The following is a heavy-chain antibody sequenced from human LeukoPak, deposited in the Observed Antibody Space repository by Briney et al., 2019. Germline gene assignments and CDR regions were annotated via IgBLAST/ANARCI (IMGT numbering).Heavy chain of an antibody. J-gene: IGHJ4*02. CDR2: ISGSGGST. D-gene: IGHD6-19*01. CDR3: ARDPSSGWSYGYYFDY. V-gene: IGHV3-23*01. Sequence: GGSLRLSCAASGFTFSSYAMSWVRQAPGKGLEWVSAISGSGGSTYYADSVKGRFTISRDNSKNTLYLQMNSLRAEDTAVYYCARDPSSGWSYGYYFDYWGQGTLVTVSS. CDR1: GFTFSSYA.